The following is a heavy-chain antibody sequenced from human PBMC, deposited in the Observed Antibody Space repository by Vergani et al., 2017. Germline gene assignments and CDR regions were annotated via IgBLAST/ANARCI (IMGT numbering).Heavy chain of an antibody. J-gene: IGHJ4*02. D-gene: IGHD1-1*01. CDR2: ISYDGDTT. CDR3: ANFPLNITTPDRCDF. CDR1: GFRFSDYG. V-gene: IGHV3-30*18. Sequence: HVQMVESGGGVVQPGRSLRLSCAVSGFRFSDYGMHWVRQAPGRGLEWVALISYDGDTTYYEDSVKGRFTISRDNSKNTLFLQMHSLRVEDTALYYCANFPLNITTPDRCDFWGQGSLVTVSS.